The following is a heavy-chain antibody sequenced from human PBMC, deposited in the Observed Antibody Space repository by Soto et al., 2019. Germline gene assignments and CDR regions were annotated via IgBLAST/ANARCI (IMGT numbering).Heavy chain of an antibody. J-gene: IGHJ4*02. CDR1: GGSFSGYY. V-gene: IGHV4-34*01. CDR2: INHSGST. Sequence: SETLSLTCAVYGGSFSGYYWSWIRQPPGKGLEWIGEINHSGSTNYNPSLKSRVTISVDTSKNQFSLKLSSVTAADTAVYYCARDYDYWGQGTLVTVSS. CDR3: ARDYDY.